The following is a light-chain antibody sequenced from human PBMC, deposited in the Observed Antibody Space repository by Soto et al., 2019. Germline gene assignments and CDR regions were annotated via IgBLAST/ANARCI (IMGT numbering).Light chain of an antibody. J-gene: IGLJ2*01. V-gene: IGLV4-69*01. CDR1: SGHSSYD. CDR3: QTWGTGIHVV. CDR2: LNSDGSH. Sequence: QPVLTQSPSASTSLGASVKLTCTLSSGHSSYDIAWHQQRPEKGPRYLMKLNSDGSHTKGDGIPNRFSGSSSGAERYLTISSLQSEDEPDYYCQTWGTGIHVVFGGGTKLTVL.